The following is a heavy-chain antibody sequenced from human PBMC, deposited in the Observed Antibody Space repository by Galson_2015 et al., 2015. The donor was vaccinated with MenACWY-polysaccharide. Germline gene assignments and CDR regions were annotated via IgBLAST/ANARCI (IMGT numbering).Heavy chain of an antibody. V-gene: IGHV3-74*01. J-gene: IGHJ4*02. CDR1: GFSLNSYW. Sequence: SLRLSCAASGFSLNSYWMHWVRQAPGKGLAWVSRINSDGSSTAYAGSVKGRFTISRDNAKNTLYLQMNSLRVEDTAVYYCARGAYYFDSWGQGTLITVSS. CDR3: ARGAYYFDS. CDR2: INSDGSST.